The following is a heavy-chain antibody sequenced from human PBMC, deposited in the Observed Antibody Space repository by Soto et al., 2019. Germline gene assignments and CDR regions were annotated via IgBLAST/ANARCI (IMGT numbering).Heavy chain of an antibody. CDR3: ASVPIWCGSSSCYTEGFDS. D-gene: IGHD2-2*01. V-gene: IGHV3-23*01. Sequence: EVQLLDSGGGWVQPGGSLRLSCVASGFVFSDYAMSWVRQAPGKGLEWVSAISAGGSDTYYADSVKGRFTLSSVNSKNTLYLQMNTLRAEDTAIYYCASVPIWCGSSSCYTEGFDSWGQGTLVTVSS. CDR1: GFVFSDYA. CDR2: ISAGGSDT. J-gene: IGHJ4*02.